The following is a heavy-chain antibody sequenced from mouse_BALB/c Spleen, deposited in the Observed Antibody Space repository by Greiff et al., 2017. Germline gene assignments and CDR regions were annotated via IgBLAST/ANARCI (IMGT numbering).Heavy chain of an antibody. D-gene: IGHD1-1*01. V-gene: IGHV1S81*02. CDR3: ARWVTVNYFDY. CDR2: INPSNGRT. J-gene: IGHJ2*01. Sequence: QVQLKQPGAELVKPGASVKLSCKASGYTFTSYWMHWVKQRPGQGLEWIGEINPSNGRTNYNEKFKSKATLTVDKSSSTAYMQLSSLTSEDSAVYYCARWVTVNYFDYWGQGTTLTVSS. CDR1: GYTFTSYW.